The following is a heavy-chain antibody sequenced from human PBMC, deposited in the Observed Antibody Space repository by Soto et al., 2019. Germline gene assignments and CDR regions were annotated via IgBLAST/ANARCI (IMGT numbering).Heavy chain of an antibody. CDR2: IYHSGSI. CDR3: ARVPDY. J-gene: IGHJ4*02. V-gene: IGHV4-30-2*01. CDR1: GGSISSGGYS. Sequence: QLQLQESGSGLVKPSQTLSLTCAVSGGSISSGGYSWSWIRQPPGKGLEGIGYIYHSGSIYYNPFLKSRVTRSVYRSKNQFSLNLSSGTAADTAVYSCARVPDYWGQGTLVTVSS.